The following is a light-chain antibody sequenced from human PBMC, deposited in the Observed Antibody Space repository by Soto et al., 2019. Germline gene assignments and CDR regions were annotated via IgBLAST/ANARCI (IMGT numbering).Light chain of an antibody. CDR3: QQYNSWPT. J-gene: IGKJ1*01. CDR1: QSVHSN. V-gene: IGKV3-15*01. Sequence: EVVLTQSPATLSVSPGERATLSCRASQSVHSNLAWYQQKPGQAPRLLIYDASTRATGVPVGFSGSGFGTEFTLTISSLQSEDFAVYYCQQYNSWPTFGQGTKVEVK. CDR2: DAS.